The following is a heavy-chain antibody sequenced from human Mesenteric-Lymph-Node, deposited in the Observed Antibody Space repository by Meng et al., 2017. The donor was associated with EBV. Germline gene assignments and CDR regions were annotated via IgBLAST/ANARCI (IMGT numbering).Heavy chain of an antibody. J-gene: IGHJ4*02. CDR2: IYYSGST. V-gene: IGHV4-4*02. Sequence: LPESAPCVAIPMWALYLTTVVLCGPMDGSTGWSWFRNPPVKGLECIGYIYYSGSTNHNPSLKSLVTISVDTYKNLFSLKLSSVTAADTAGYYCSRLDRWELLRVLVYWGQGTLVTVSS. D-gene: IGHD1-26*01. CDR1: CGPMDGSTG. CDR3: SRLDRWELLRVLVY.